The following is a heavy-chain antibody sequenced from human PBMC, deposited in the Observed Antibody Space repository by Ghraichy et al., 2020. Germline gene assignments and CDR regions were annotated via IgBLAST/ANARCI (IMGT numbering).Heavy chain of an antibody. J-gene: IGHJ4*02. CDR2: ISSSSSYI. CDR1: GFTFSSYS. Sequence: GESLNISCAASGFTFSSYSMNWVRQAPGKGLEWVSSISSSSSYIYYADSVKGRFTISRDNAKNSLYLQMNSLRAEDTAVYYCARGYDSSGYYAFYWGQGTLVTVSS. CDR3: ARGYDSSGYYAFY. V-gene: IGHV3-21*01. D-gene: IGHD3-22*01.